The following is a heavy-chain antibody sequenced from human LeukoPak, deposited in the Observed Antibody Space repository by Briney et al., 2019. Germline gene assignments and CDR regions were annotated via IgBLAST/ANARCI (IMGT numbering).Heavy chain of an antibody. D-gene: IGHD2-8*02. CDR1: GYTFTSYD. Sequence: SVKVSCKASGYTFTSYDINWVRQATGQGLEWMGGIIPIFGTANYAQKFQGRVTITTDESTSTAYMELSSLRSEDTAVYYCARGGVIPPDYYYMDVWGKGTTVTVSS. J-gene: IGHJ6*03. CDR2: IIPIFGTA. CDR3: ARGGVIPPDYYYMDV. V-gene: IGHV1-69*05.